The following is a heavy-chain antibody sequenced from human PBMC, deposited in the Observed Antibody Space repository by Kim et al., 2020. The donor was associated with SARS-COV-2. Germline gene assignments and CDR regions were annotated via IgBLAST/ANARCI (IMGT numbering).Heavy chain of an antibody. CDR1: GGSISSGGYY. J-gene: IGHJ3*02. V-gene: IGHV4-31*03. CDR3: ARGVGYCSSISTWTECAFDI. D-gene: IGHD2-2*01. CDR2: IYYSGST. Sequence: SETLSLTCTVSGGSISSGGYYWSWIRQHPGKGLEWIGYIYYSGSTYYNPSLKSRVTISVDTSKNQFSLKLSSVTAADTAVYYCARGVGYCSSISTWTECAFDIWGQGETVTVSS.